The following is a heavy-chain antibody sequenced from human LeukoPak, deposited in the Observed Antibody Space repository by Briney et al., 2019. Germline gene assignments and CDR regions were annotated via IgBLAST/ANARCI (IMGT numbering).Heavy chain of an antibody. CDR2: LYSDGAM. J-gene: IGHJ4*02. CDR1: GFPVSSKY. D-gene: IGHD5-12*01. V-gene: IGHV3-53*01. CDR3: TRGGAYDSHGVLDS. Sequence: GGSLRLSCAASGFPVSSKYMSWVRQAPGKGLEWVSVLYSDGAMYYEDSLKGRFTISGDIPKNTLYLQMNSLRAEDTAVYYCTRGGAYDSHGVLDSWGQGALVTVSS.